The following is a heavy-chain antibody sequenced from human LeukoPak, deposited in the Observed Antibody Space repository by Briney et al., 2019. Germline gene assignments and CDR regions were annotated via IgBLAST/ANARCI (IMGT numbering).Heavy chain of an antibody. D-gene: IGHD2-15*01. J-gene: IGHJ4*02. CDR3: VRVRYCSGGSCYGGTYYFDY. CDR1: GFTFSSYS. CDR2: ISSSSSTI. Sequence: GGSLRLSCAASGFTFSSYSMNWVRQAPGKGLEWVSYISSSSSTIYYADSVKGRFTISRDSAKNSLFLQMNSLRAEDTAVYYCVRVRYCSGGSCYGGTYYFDYWGQGTLVTVSS. V-gene: IGHV3-48*01.